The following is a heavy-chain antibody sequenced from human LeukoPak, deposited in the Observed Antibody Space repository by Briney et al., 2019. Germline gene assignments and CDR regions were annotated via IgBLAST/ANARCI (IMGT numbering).Heavy chain of an antibody. CDR2: IIPILGIA. CDR3: AREGSGYEPSYDY. V-gene: IGHV1-69*04. J-gene: IGHJ4*02. Sequence: ASVKVSCEASGGTFSSYAISWVRQAPGQGLEWMGRIIPILGIANYAQKFQGRVTITADKSTSTAYMELSSLRSEDTAVYYCAREGSGYEPSYDYWGQGTLVTVSS. CDR1: GGTFSSYA. D-gene: IGHD5-12*01.